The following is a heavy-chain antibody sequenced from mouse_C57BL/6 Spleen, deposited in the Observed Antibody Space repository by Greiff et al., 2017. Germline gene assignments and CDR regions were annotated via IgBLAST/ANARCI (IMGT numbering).Heavy chain of an antibody. CDR1: GFTFSDFY. V-gene: IGHV7-1*01. D-gene: IGHD2-3*01. J-gene: IGHJ3*01. CDR2: SRNKANDYTT. Sequence: DVMLVESGGGLVQSGRSLRLSCATSGFTFSDFYMEWVRQAPGKGLEWIAASRNKANDYTTEYSASVKGRFIVSRDTSQSILYLQMNALRAEDTAIYYCARDAPYDGYFAYWGQGTLVTVSA. CDR3: ARDAPYDGYFAY.